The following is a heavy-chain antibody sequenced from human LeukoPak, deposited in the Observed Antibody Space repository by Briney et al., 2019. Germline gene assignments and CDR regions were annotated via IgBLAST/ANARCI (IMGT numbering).Heavy chain of an antibody. V-gene: IGHV3-23*01. Sequence: PGGSLRLSCAASGFTFSSYAMSWVRQAPGKGLEWVSAISGSGGSTHYADSVKGRFTISRDNSKNTLYLQMNSLRAEDTAVYYCAKHYGDYTSYFDYWGQGTLVTVSS. CDR3: AKHYGDYTSYFDY. CDR1: GFTFSSYA. D-gene: IGHD4-17*01. J-gene: IGHJ4*02. CDR2: ISGSGGST.